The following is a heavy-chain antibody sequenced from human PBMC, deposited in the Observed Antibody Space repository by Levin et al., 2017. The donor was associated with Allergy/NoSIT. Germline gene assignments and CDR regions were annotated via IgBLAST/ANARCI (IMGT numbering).Heavy chain of an antibody. Sequence: HPGGSLRLSCAASGFTFDDYAMHLVRQAPGKGLEWVSGISWNSGSIGYADSVKGRFTISRDNAKNSLYLQMNSLRTEDDALACYARDSIGLPDAFDIWGQGTMVIVSS. D-gene: IGHD3-10*01. V-gene: IGHV3-9*01. J-gene: IGHJ3*02. CDR1: GFTFDDYA. CDR3: ARDSIGLPDAFDI. CDR2: ISWNSGSI.